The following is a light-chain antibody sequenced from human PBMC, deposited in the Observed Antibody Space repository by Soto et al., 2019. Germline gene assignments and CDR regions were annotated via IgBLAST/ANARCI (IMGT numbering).Light chain of an antibody. CDR1: NSNIGNNY. V-gene: IGLV1-51*01. CDR2: DNN. Sequence: QSVLTQPPSVSAAPGQSVTISCSGSNSNIGNNYVSWYQQLPGTAPKLLIYDNNKRPSGIPDRFSGSKSGTSATLGITGRQNGDEADYYGGRWDSIRSAWVFGGGTKLTVL. J-gene: IGLJ3*02. CDR3: GRWDSIRSAWV.